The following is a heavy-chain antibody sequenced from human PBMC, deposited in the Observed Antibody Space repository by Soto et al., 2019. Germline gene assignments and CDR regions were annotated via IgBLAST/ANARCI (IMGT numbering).Heavy chain of an antibody. CDR1: GFTFSSYS. D-gene: IGHD4-17*01. V-gene: IGHV3-21*01. J-gene: IGHJ6*02. CDR3: ARDLATTVISYYYYGMDV. Sequence: GGSLRLCCAASGFTFSSYSMNWVRQAPGKGLEWVSSISSSSSYIYYADSVKGRFTISRDNAKNSLYLQMNSLRAEDTAVYYCARDLATTVISYYYYGMDVWGQGTTVTVSS. CDR2: ISSSSSYI.